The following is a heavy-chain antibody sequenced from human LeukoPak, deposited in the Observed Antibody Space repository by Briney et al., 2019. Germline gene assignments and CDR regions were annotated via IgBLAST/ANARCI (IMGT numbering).Heavy chain of an antibody. V-gene: IGHV3-30*04. D-gene: IGHD2-15*01. Sequence: PGGSLRLSCAASAFTFNTYAIHWVRQAPGKGLEWVAVISYDGTNKYYADSVKGRFTISRDNSQSTLYLQMNRLRPEDTAMYYCATFSFYWYGTDYWGQGTLVTVSS. CDR3: ATFSFYWYGTDY. J-gene: IGHJ4*02. CDR2: ISYDGTNK. CDR1: AFTFNTYA.